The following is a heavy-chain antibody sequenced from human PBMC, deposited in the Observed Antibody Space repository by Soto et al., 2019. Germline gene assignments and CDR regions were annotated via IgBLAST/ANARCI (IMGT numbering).Heavy chain of an antibody. CDR2: FDPEDGET. CDR1: GYTLTELS. D-gene: IGHD3-10*01. Sequence: ASVKVSCKVSGYTLTELSMHWVRQAPGKGLEWMGGFDPEDGETIYAQKFQGRVTMTEDTSTDTAYMELSSLRSEDTAVYYCATVGGAAKGLWFGELSVSYYYGMDVWGQGTTVTVSS. J-gene: IGHJ6*02. CDR3: ATVGGAAKGLWFGELSVSYYYGMDV. V-gene: IGHV1-24*01.